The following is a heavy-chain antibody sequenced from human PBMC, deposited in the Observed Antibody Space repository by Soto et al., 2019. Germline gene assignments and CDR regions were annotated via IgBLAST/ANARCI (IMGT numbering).Heavy chain of an antibody. CDR1: GVPFSSYA. CDR3: AKDKAYDSSGDYFDY. CDR2: ISGSGGST. D-gene: IGHD3-22*01. J-gene: IGHJ4*02. Sequence: GGSLRLSCAASGVPFSSYAMSWVRQATGKGLEWVSAISGSGGSTYYADSVKGRFTISRGNSKNTLYLQMNSLRAEDTAVYYCAKDKAYDSSGDYFDYWGQGTLVTVSS. V-gene: IGHV3-23*01.